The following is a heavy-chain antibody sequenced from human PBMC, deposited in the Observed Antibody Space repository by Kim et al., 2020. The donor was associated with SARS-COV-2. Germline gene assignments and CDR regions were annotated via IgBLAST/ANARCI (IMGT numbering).Heavy chain of an antibody. D-gene: IGHD1-26*01. J-gene: IGHJ4*02. Sequence: APGKGRFTSARDNATTTLYLQMNSLRAEDTAVYYCARVPVGDTRCFDYWGQGTLVTVSS. V-gene: IGHV3-74*01. CDR3: ARVPVGDTRCFDY.